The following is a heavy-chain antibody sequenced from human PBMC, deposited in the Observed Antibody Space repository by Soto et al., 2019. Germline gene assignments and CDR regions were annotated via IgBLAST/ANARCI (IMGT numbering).Heavy chain of an antibody. CDR2: INWNSGNI. CDR3: AKGGSSSGRYSDY. V-gene: IGHV3-9*01. J-gene: IGHJ4*02. D-gene: IGHD6-6*01. Sequence: TGGSLRLSCAASGFTFNDYAMHWDRQAPGKGLDWVSGINWNSGNIGYADSVKGRFTISRDSAKNSLYLQMNSLRAEDTALYYCAKGGSSSGRYSDYWGQGTLVTVSS. CDR1: GFTFNDYA.